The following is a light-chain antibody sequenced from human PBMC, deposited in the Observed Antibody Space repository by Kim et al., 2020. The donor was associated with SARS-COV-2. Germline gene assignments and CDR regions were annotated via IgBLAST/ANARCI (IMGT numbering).Light chain of an antibody. CDR2: VAS. CDR1: QSVAIH. V-gene: IGKV3-15*01. CDR3: QQYNSSPYT. Sequence: PGDGATSPCRASQSVAIHLAWYQQIPGQPPRLLIYVASTTASGLPPRFSGSGSGTDFTLTISSLQSEDSAVYFCQQYNSSPYTFGQGTKLEI. J-gene: IGKJ2*01.